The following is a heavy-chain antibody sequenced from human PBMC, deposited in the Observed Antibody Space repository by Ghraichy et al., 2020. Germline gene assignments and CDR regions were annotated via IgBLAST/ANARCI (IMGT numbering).Heavy chain of an antibody. CDR1: GFTFSNYW. D-gene: IGHD6-19*01. CDR3: ARDLGGGWYFDY. CDR2: IKQDGSEK. J-gene: IGHJ4*02. V-gene: IGHV3-7*01. Sequence: GGSLRLSCAASGFTFSNYWMSWVRQAPGKGLEWVANIKQDGSEKYYVDSVNGRFTISRDNAKNSLYLQMNSLRAEDTAVYYCARDLGGGWYFDYWGQGALVTVSS.